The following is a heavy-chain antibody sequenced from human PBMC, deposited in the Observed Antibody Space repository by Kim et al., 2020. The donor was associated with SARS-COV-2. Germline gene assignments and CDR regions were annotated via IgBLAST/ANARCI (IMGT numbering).Heavy chain of an antibody. CDR2: IYHSGSI. CDR1: GGSISGSNW. D-gene: IGHD6-13*01. V-gene: IGHV4-4*02. CDR3: ASLAPYSSSWSTQDN. Sequence: SDTLSLTCAVSGGSISGSNWWSWVRQPPGKGLEGIGEIYHSGSINYNPSLRSRVTISVDKSKNQFSLRLSSVTAADTAVYYCASLAPYSSSWSTQDNWG. J-gene: IGHJ4*01.